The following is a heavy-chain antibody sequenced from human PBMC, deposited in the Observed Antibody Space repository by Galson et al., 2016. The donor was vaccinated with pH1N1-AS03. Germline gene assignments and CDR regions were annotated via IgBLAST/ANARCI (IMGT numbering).Heavy chain of an antibody. CDR1: GGSISSGNYF. CDR3: ASVSLAYCSSTSCFRFDP. V-gene: IGHV4-31*03. J-gene: IGHJ5*02. D-gene: IGHD2-2*01. CDR2: FYDSGNT. Sequence: LSLTCPVSGGSISSGNYFWNWIRQHPGKGLEWIGLFYDSGNTFYNPSLKSRVSISVDTSKNQFSLKLNSGTAADTAVYYCASVSLAYCSSTSCFRFDPWGQGTLVTVSS.